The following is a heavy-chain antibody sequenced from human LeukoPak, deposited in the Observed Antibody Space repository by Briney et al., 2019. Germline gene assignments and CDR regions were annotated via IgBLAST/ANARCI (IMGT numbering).Heavy chain of an antibody. CDR3: ARDPYYDSSGYYINYFDY. D-gene: IGHD3-22*01. CDR1: GFTFSSYS. V-gene: IGHV3-48*04. J-gene: IGHJ4*02. Sequence: GALRLSCAASGFTFSSYSMNWVRQAPGKGLEWVSYISSSSSTIYYADSVKGRFTISRDNAKNSLYLQMNSLRAEDTAVYYCARDPYYDSSGYYINYFDYWGQGTLVTVSS. CDR2: ISSSSSTI.